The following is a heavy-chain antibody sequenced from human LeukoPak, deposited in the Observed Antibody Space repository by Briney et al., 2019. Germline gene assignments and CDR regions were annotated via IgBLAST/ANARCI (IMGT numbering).Heavy chain of an antibody. CDR1: GGSISSYY. Sequence: PSETLSLTCTVSGGSISSYYWSWIRQPPGEGLEWIGFIYHSGSTNYNPSLKSRVTISVDTSKNQFSLKLSSVTAADTAVYYCARSFGGNSVNWYFDLWGRGTLVTVSS. CDR3: ARSFGGNSVNWYFDL. D-gene: IGHD4-23*01. CDR2: IYHSGST. J-gene: IGHJ2*01. V-gene: IGHV4-59*08.